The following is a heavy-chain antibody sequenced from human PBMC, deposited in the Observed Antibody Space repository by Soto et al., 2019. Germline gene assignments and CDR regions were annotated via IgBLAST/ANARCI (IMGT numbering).Heavy chain of an antibody. CDR3: AREGRLHWFES. Sequence: TLSRTCTVSGGSISSSSYYWGWIRQPPGKGLEWIGSIYYSGSTYYNPSLRSRVTISVDTSKNQFSLKLSSVTAADTAVYFCAREGRLHWFESWGQGTLVTVSS. J-gene: IGHJ5*01. CDR1: GGSISSSSYY. V-gene: IGHV4-39*07. CDR2: IYYSGST.